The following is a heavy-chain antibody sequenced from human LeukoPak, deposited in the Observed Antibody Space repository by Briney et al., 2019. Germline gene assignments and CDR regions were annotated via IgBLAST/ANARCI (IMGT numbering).Heavy chain of an antibody. CDR1: GYTFTGYY. D-gene: IGHD5-12*01. Sequence: ASVKVSCKASGYTFTGYYMHWVRQAPGQGLEWMGWINPNSGGTNYAQKFQGRVTMTRDTSISTAYMELSRLRSDDTAVYYCAREVDIVATTGSLFDPWGQGTLVTVSS. CDR2: INPNSGGT. J-gene: IGHJ5*02. CDR3: AREVDIVATTGSLFDP. V-gene: IGHV1-2*02.